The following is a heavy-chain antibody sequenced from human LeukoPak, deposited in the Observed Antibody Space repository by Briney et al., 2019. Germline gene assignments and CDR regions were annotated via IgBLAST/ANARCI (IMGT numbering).Heavy chain of an antibody. D-gene: IGHD4-11*01. CDR1: GGSISSYY. Sequence: SKTLSLTCTVSGGSISSYYWSWIRQPPGKGLEWIGYVSDTGSTNYKSSPKSRVTITVDTSKNQFSLTQTSVTAADTAVYYCARTTTTFDDWGHGTLVIVSS. CDR2: VSDTGST. J-gene: IGHJ4*01. CDR3: ARTTTTFDD. V-gene: IGHV4-59*01.